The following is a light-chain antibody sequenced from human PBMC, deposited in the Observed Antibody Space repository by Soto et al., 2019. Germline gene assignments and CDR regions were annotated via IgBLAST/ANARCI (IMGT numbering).Light chain of an antibody. V-gene: IGKV3-15*01. J-gene: IGKJ4*01. CDR1: QSVNIN. Sequence: EIVITQSPATLSVSPGERATLSCRASQSVNINLAWYQQKPGQAPRLLIFGASSRANGIPARFSGSGSGTEFTLTISSLEPEDFAVYYCQQRYNWPLTFGGGTKVDIK. CDR3: QQRYNWPLT. CDR2: GAS.